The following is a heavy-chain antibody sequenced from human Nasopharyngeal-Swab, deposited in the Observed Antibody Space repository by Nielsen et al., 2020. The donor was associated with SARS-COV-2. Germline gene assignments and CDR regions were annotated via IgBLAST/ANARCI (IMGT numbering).Heavy chain of an antibody. Sequence: SETLSLTCTVSGVSITSQYWSWIRQPPGKGLEWIAYISHNGGTSYNPSLKSRVTMFMDTSKNQFSLRLRSVTAADTAVYYCAKEGATGWFDPWGQGTLVTVSS. V-gene: IGHV4-59*11. CDR3: AKEGATGWFDP. CDR1: GVSITSQY. CDR2: ISHNGGT. J-gene: IGHJ5*02.